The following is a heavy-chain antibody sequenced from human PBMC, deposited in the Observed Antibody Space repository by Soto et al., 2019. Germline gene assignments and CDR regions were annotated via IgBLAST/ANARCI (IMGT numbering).Heavy chain of an antibody. CDR1: GGSIGGYG. Sequence: ASQTLCVRWSVAGGSIGGYGGSWIRQPPGKGLEWIGFMYNSGSTNYNPSLKSRVTISVDTSKNQFSLKLSSVTAADTAVYYCARQYGGSYADYWGQGTLVTVSS. CDR2: MYNSGST. J-gene: IGHJ4*02. D-gene: IGHD1-26*01. CDR3: ARQYGGSYADY. V-gene: IGHV4-59*08.